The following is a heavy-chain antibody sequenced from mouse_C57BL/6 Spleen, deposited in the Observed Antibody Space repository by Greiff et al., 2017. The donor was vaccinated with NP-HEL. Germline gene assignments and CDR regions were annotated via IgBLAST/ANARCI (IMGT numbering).Heavy chain of an antibody. V-gene: IGHV1-50*01. CDR1: GYTFTSYW. J-gene: IGHJ2*01. CDR2: IDPSDSYT. Sequence: QVQLQQPGAELVKPGASVKLSCKASGYTFTSYWMQWVKQRPGQGLEWIGEIDPSDSYTNYNQKFKGKATLTVDTSSSTAYMQLSSLTSEDSAVYYCARGILRSYYFDYWGQGTTLTVSS. CDR3: ARGILRSYYFDY.